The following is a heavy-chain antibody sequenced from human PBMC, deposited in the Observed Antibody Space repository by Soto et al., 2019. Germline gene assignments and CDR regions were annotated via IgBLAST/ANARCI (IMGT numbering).Heavy chain of an antibody. CDR2: ISSGSSYI. CDR3: TRAERFPRSWFDP. CDR1: GFTFTSYT. D-gene: IGHD3-10*01. J-gene: IGHJ5*02. Sequence: GGSLRLSCAASGFTFTSYTMNWVRQAPGKGLEWVSSISSGSSYIYYGDSVKGRFTISRDNAKNSLYLQMNSLRAADTAMYFCTRAERFPRSWFDPWGQGTQVTVSS. V-gene: IGHV3-21*01.